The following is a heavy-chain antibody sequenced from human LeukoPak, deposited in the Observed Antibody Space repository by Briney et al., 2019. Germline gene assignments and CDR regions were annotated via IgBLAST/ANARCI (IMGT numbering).Heavy chain of an antibody. CDR2: IYYSGST. V-gene: IGHV4-59*11. CDR1: GGSFSRHY. Sequence: SETLSLTCAVSGGSFSRHYWNWIRHSPGKGLEWIGYIYYSGSTNYNPSLKSRVTVSVETSKNQFSLKLSSVTAADTAVYYCARAPAGYSSGWFEMYYFDYWGQGALVTVSS. D-gene: IGHD6-19*01. J-gene: IGHJ4*02. CDR3: ARAPAGYSSGWFEMYYFDY.